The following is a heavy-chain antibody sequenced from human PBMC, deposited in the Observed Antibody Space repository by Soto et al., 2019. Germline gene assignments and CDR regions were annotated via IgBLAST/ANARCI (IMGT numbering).Heavy chain of an antibody. CDR1: GGNPSNSA. J-gene: IGHJ6*02. D-gene: IGHD2-15*01. CDR2: IIPVFGII. V-gene: IGHV1-69*01. Sequence: QVHLLLQSGAEVKKPGSSVKVACKASGGNPSNSAISWVRQAPGQGLEWMGGIIPVFGIISHAQNFQGRVTITADESKSTDYMELSSLRSEDTAVYFCAGGRIVVAGSSAYYSMDVWGQGTTVTVS. CDR3: AGGRIVVAGSSAYYSMDV.